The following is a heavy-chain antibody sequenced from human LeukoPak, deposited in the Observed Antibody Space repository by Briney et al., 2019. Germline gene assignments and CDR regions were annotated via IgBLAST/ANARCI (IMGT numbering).Heavy chain of an antibody. J-gene: IGHJ5*02. CDR1: GYTFTSYA. CDR2: INTNTGNP. Sequence: ASVKVSCKASGYTFTSYAMNWVRQAPGQGLEWMGWINTNTGNPTYAQGFTGRFVFSLDTSVGTAYLQISSLKAEDTAVYYCARDANNWNYDWFDPWGQGTLVTVSS. V-gene: IGHV7-4-1*02. CDR3: ARDANNWNYDWFDP. D-gene: IGHD1-7*01.